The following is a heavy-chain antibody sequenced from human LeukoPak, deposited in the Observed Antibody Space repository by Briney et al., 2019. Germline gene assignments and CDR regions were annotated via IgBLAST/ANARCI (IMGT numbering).Heavy chain of an antibody. CDR3: ARGVPAAISNWYFDL. CDR1: GFTFSNYN. J-gene: IGHJ2*01. CDR2: VSPNGYTI. D-gene: IGHD2-2*01. Sequence: GGSLRLSCAASGFTFSNYNMNWVRQTPGKGLEWVSYVSPNGYTIHYADSAKGRFTISRDNAKDSLYLQMNSLRAEDTAVYYCARGVPAAISNWYFDLWGRGTLVTVSS. V-gene: IGHV3-48*01.